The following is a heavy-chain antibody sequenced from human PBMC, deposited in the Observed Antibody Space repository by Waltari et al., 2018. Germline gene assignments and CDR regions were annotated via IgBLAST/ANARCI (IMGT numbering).Heavy chain of an antibody. Sequence: QVQLQESGPGLVKPSETLSLTCTVSGGSISSYYWSWIRQPPGKGLEWIGYINYSGGINYNPSLKTRVTISVDTSKNKFSLKLSAVTAADTAVYYCARDQGQMLSSSWFRAFDIWGQGTMVTVSS. CDR2: INYSGGI. V-gene: IGHV4-59*12. D-gene: IGHD6-13*01. J-gene: IGHJ3*02. CDR3: ARDQGQMLSSSWFRAFDI. CDR1: GGSISSYY.